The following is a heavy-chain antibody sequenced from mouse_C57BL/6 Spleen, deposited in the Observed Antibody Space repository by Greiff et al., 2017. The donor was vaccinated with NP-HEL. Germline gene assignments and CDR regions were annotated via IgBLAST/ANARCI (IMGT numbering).Heavy chain of an antibody. J-gene: IGHJ2*01. CDR2: IDPSDSYT. Sequence: QVQLHHPLAELVKPGASVKLSCKASGYTFTSYWMQWVKQRPGQGLEWIGEIDPSDSYTNYNQKFKGKATLTVDTSSSTAYMQLSSLTSEDSAVYYCASWAYGNYRGFFDYWGQGTTLTVSS. CDR3: ASWAYGNYRGFFDY. D-gene: IGHD2-1*01. CDR1: GYTFTSYW. V-gene: IGHV1-50*01.